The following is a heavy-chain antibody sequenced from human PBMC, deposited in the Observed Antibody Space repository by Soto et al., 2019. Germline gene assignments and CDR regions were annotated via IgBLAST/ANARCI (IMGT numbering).Heavy chain of an antibody. CDR2: ISAYNGNT. J-gene: IGHJ6*02. V-gene: IGHV1-18*01. D-gene: IGHD3-3*01. CDR3: ARGQITIFGVVTPYYYYGMDV. Sequence: GASVKVSCKASGYTFTSYGISWVRQAPGQGLEWMGWISAYNGNTNYAQKLQGRVTMTTDTSTSTAYMELRSLRSDDTAVYYCARGQITIFGVVTPYYYYGMDVWGQGTTVTVSS. CDR1: GYTFTSYG.